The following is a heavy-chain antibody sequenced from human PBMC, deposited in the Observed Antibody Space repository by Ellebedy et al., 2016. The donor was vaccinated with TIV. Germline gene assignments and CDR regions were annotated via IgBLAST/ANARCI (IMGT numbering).Heavy chain of an antibody. D-gene: IGHD6-13*01. Sequence: AASVKVSCKASGYTFSNYFMHWVRQAPGQGLEWMGIINPSGGSTSYAQKFQGRDTMTRDTSTSTVYMALSSLRSEDTAVYYCARGGWQQLVLGDLSGYWGQGTLVTVSS. V-gene: IGHV1-46*01. CDR1: GYTFSNYF. CDR2: INPSGGST. CDR3: ARGGWQQLVLGDLSGY. J-gene: IGHJ4*02.